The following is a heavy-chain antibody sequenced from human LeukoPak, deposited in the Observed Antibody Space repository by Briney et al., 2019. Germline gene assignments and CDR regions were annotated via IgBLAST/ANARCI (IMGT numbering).Heavy chain of an antibody. V-gene: IGHV3-30*18. D-gene: IGHD2-2*01. CDR3: AKDQKPYCSSTSCYPYGGFDY. J-gene: IGHJ4*02. CDR1: GFTFSSYG. CDR2: ISYDGSNK. Sequence: GGSLRLSCAASGFTFSSYGMHWVRQAPGKGLEWVAVISYDGSNKYYADSVEGRFTISRDNSKNTLYLQMNSLRAEDTAVYYCAKDQKPYCSSTSCYPYGGFDYWGQGTLVTVSS.